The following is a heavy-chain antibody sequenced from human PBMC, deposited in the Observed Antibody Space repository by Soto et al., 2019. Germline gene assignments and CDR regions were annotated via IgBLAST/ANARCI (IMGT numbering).Heavy chain of an antibody. Sequence: QVQLQESGPGLVKPSQTLSLTCTVSGESISSGGYYWSWIRQHPGKGLEWIGYIYDIGSAYYNPSLKSRVSISMDTSKNQFVMRLSSVTAADTAVYYCARASSSSSAIDYWGQGTLITVSS. CDR2: IYDIGSA. J-gene: IGHJ4*02. CDR1: GESISSGGYY. CDR3: ARASSSSSAIDY. D-gene: IGHD6-6*01. V-gene: IGHV4-31*03.